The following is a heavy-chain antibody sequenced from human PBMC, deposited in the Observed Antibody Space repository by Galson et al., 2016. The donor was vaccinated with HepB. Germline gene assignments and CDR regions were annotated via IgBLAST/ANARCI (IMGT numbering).Heavy chain of an antibody. V-gene: IGHV4-59*01. D-gene: IGHD3-10*02. CDR1: GGSLSSYY. J-gene: IGHJ2*01. Sequence: ETLSLTCTVSGGSLSSYYWSWIRQPPGKGLEWIGYIYSSGETNYNTFFKSRVSMSVDTSKNQLSLKLSYVTAADTAVYYCARYMLPPKDWYFDLWGRGTLVTVSS. CDR2: IYSSGET. CDR3: ARYMLPPKDWYFDL.